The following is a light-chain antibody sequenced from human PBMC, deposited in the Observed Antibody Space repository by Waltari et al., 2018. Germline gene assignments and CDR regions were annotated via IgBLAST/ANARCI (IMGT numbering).Light chain of an antibody. CDR1: SSDVGGYNF. Sequence: QSALTQAASVSGSPGQSITISCTGTSSDVGGYNFFPWYQQHPGKAPKLMIYEVSNRPSGDSSRFSGSKSGNTASLTISGLQAEDEADYYCTSYTSRGTVVFGGGTKLTVL. J-gene: IGLJ2*01. V-gene: IGLV2-14*01. CDR2: EVS. CDR3: TSYTSRGTVV.